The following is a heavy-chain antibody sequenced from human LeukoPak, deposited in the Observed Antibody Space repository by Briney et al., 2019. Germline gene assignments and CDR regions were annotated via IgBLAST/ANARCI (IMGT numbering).Heavy chain of an antibody. CDR2: IYHSETT. V-gene: IGHV4-39*01. CDR1: GGSISSSNYY. Sequence: SETLSLTCTVSGGSISSSNYYWGWVRQPPGKGLEWIGSIYHSETTYYNPSLKSRVIISVDTSKNQFSLKLNSVTAADTAVYYCGRPNPDSSGYYGSFDPWGQGILVTVSS. CDR3: GRPNPDSSGYYGSFDP. D-gene: IGHD3-22*01. J-gene: IGHJ5*02.